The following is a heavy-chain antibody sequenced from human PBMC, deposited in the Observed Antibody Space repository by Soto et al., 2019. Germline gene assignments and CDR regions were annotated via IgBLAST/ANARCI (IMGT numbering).Heavy chain of an antibody. D-gene: IGHD5-18*01. J-gene: IGHJ4*02. CDR2: IDSSSSNK. V-gene: IGHV3-48*02. Sequence: PGGSLRLSCAASGVTFDSYSMNWVRQAPGKGLEWVSYIDSSSSNKHYADSVKGRFTISRDNAKNALYLQMSSLRDEDTAVYYCARDDDSAMALNFDYWGQGTLVTVSS. CDR3: ARDDDSAMALNFDY. CDR1: GVTFDSYS.